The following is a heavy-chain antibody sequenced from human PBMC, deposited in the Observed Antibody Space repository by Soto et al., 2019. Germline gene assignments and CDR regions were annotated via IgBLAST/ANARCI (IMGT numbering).Heavy chain of an antibody. V-gene: IGHV4-59*08. D-gene: IGHD4-17*01. J-gene: IGHJ4*02. CDR3: ARRYGGHFDY. Sequence: ATLSLTCTVSGGSIIIYYWSWIRQPPGKGLEWIGYIYYSGSTNYNPSLKSRVTISVDTSKNQFSLKLSSVTAADTAVYYWARRYGGHFDYWGQGTLVTVSS. CDR2: IYYSGST. CDR1: GGSIIIYY.